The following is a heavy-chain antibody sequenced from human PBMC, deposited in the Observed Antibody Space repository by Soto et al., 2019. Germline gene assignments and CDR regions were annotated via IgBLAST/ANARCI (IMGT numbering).Heavy chain of an antibody. CDR3: VVDAFDI. CDR2: VWYDGSKE. CDR1: GFTFSSYG. J-gene: IGHJ3*02. V-gene: IGHV3-33*01. Sequence: QVQLVESGGGVVQPGRSLRLSCAASGFTFSSYGMHWVRQAPGKGLEWVAVVWYDGSKEYYADSVKGRFIISRDNSKNTLYLQMSSLRAEDTAVYYCVVDAFDIWGPGTMVTVSS.